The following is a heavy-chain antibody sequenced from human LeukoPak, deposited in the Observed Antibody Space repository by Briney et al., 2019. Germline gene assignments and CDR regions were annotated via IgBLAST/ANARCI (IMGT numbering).Heavy chain of an antibody. V-gene: IGHV3-23*01. D-gene: IGHD6-6*01. J-gene: IGHJ4*02. Sequence: PGGSLRLSCAASGFTFSSYAMSWVRQAPGKGLEWVSAISGSGGSTYYADSVKGRFTISRDNSKNTLHLQMNSLRAEDTAVYYCAEEDAARRHIIDYWGQGTLVTVSS. CDR1: GFTFSSYA. CDR2: ISGSGGST. CDR3: AEEDAARRHIIDY.